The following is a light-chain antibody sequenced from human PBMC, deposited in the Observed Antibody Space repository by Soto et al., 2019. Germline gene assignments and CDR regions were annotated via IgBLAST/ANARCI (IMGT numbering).Light chain of an antibody. V-gene: IGKV3-20*01. CDR2: DAS. CDR1: QSVSSSY. CDR3: QQYKEWPPWT. Sequence: EIVLTQSPGTLSLSPGERATLSCRAVQSVSSSYLAWYQQKPGQAPRLLIYDASSRATGIPDRFSGGGSGTDFTLTISRLEPEDFAVYYCQQYKEWPPWTFGQGTKVDNK. J-gene: IGKJ1*01.